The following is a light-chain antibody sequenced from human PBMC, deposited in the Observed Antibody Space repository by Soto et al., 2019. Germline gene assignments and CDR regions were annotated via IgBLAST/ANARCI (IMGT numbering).Light chain of an antibody. CDR3: CLYAGNNGYV. CDR2: EVS. V-gene: IGLV2-8*01. CDR1: SSDVGGYNY. Sequence: QSALTQPPSASGSPGQSVTISCTGTSSDVGGYNYVSWYQQHPGKAPKLMIYEVSKRPSGVPDRFSGSKSGNTASLTVSGLQAEDEADYYWCLYAGNNGYVFGTGTKLTVL. J-gene: IGLJ1*01.